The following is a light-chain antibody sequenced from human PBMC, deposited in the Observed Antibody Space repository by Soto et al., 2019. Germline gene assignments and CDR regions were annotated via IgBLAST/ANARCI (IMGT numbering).Light chain of an antibody. CDR2: DAI. CDR1: ETISNW. V-gene: IGKV1-5*01. Sequence: DIQMTQSPSTLSASVGDRVTITCRASETISNWLAWYQQKPGKAPKILIYDAISLESGVPSRFSGSRSGTGFTLTISSLQPDDFATYYCQQYHSSSTFGQGTNVEVK. J-gene: IGKJ1*01. CDR3: QQYHSSST.